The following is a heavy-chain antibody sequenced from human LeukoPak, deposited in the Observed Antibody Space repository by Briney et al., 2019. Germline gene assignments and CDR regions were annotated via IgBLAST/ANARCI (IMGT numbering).Heavy chain of an antibody. J-gene: IGHJ2*01. CDR3: AKPATTVVSWWYFDL. Sequence: GGSPRLSCAASGYTFSSYWVHWVRQAPGKGLVWVSRIDTDGSITSYADSVKGRFTISRDNAKNTLYLQMNSLRAEDTAVYYCAKPATTVVSWWYFDLWGRGTLVTVSS. D-gene: IGHD4-23*01. CDR2: IDTDGSIT. V-gene: IGHV3-74*01. CDR1: GYTFSSYW.